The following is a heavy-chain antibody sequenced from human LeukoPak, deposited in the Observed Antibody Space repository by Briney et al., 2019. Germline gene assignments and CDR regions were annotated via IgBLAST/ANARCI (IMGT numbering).Heavy chain of an antibody. CDR3: ARVGVVVQYHFHQNYMDV. V-gene: IGHV3-7*04. D-gene: IGHD2-15*01. Sequence: GGSLRLSCAASGFTFDDYGVSWVRQAPGKGLEWVASIKQDGSEKYYVDSVKGRFTVSRDNAKNSLYLQMNSLRVEDTAVYYCARVGVVVQYHFHQNYMDVWGTGTTVTVSS. CDR1: GFTFDDYG. CDR2: IKQDGSEK. J-gene: IGHJ6*03.